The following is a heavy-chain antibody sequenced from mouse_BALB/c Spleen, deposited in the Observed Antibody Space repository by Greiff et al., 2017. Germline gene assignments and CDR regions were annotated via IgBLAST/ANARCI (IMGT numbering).Heavy chain of an antibody. Sequence: VQVVESGPGLVAPSQSLSLTCTVSGFSLTSYGVHWVRQPPGKGLEWLGVIWAGGSTNYNSALMSRLSISKDNSKSQVFLKMNSLQTDDTAMYYCARAAYGSSYGCAYWGRGTLVTVSA. J-gene: IGHJ3*01. CDR2: IWAGGST. CDR3: ARAAYGSSYGCAY. D-gene: IGHD1-1*01. CDR1: GFSLTSYG. V-gene: IGHV2-9*02.